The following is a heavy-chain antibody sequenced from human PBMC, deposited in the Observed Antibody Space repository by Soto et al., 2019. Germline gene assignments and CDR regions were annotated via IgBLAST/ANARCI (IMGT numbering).Heavy chain of an antibody. D-gene: IGHD1-26*01. CDR1: GFTFSSYS. CDR3: ARELVGATSKGDNWFDP. J-gene: IGHJ5*02. CDR2: ISSSSSYI. V-gene: IGHV3-21*01. Sequence: WSLRLSCAASGFTFSSYSMNWVRQAPGKGLEWVSSISSSSSYIYYADSVKGRFTISRDNAKNSPYLQMNSLRAEDTAVYYCARELVGATSKGDNWFDPWGQGTLVTVSS.